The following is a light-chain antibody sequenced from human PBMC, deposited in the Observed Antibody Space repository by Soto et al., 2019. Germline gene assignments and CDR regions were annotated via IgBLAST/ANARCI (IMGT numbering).Light chain of an antibody. CDR2: DAS. CDR3: QQLHSFPWT. V-gene: IGKV1-5*01. Sequence: GDRVTITCRASQTIHTFLAWYQQKAGKAPKLLIYDASNLETGVPSRFSGSGSGTEFTLTVSALQPDEFATFYCQQLHSFPWTFGQGTKVDIK. J-gene: IGKJ1*01. CDR1: QTIHTF.